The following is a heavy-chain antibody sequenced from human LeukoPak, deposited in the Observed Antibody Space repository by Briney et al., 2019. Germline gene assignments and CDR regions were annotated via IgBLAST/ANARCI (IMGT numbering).Heavy chain of an antibody. D-gene: IGHD3-10*01. J-gene: IGHJ6*03. CDR2: INHSGST. Sequence: PSETLSLTCAVYGGSFSGYYWSWIRQPPGKGLEWIGEINHSGSTNYNPSLKSRVTISVDTSKNQFSLKLSSVTAADTAVYYCARDVAMVRGGRNIHYYYYMDVWGKGTTVTISS. V-gene: IGHV4-34*01. CDR3: ARDVAMVRGGRNIHYYYYMDV. CDR1: GGSFSGYY.